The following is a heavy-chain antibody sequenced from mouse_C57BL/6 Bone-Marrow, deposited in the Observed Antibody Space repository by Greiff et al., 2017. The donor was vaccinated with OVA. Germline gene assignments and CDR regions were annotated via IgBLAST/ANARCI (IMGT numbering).Heavy chain of an antibody. Sequence: VQLQQPGAELVRPGTSVKLSCKASGYTFTSYWMHWVKQRPGQGLEWIGVIDPSDSYTNYNQKFKGKATLTVDTSSSTAYMQLSSLTSEDSAVYYCARSGEDAMDYWGQGTSVTVSS. CDR2: IDPSDSYT. J-gene: IGHJ4*01. D-gene: IGHD3-1*01. CDR1: GYTFTSYW. CDR3: ARSGEDAMDY. V-gene: IGHV1-59*01.